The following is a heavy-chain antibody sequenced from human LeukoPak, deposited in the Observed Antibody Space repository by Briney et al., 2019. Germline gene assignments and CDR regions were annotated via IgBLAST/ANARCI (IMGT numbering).Heavy chain of an antibody. D-gene: IGHD3-3*01. Sequence: ASVKVSCKASGYTFSGHYMHWVRQAPGQGLEWLGWINPITGDTKYAQKFQGSVTMTRDTSISTVYMELSGLTSDDTAIYYCARYFAVPDGGGFDYWGQGTLVTVSS. J-gene: IGHJ4*02. CDR1: GYTFSGHY. V-gene: IGHV1-2*02. CDR3: ARYFAVPDGGGFDY. CDR2: INPITGDT.